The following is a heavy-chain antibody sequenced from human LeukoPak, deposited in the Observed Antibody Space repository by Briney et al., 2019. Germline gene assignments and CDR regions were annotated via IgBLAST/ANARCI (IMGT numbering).Heavy chain of an antibody. CDR3: ARDPIAVVDAFDI. V-gene: IGHV1-2*06. J-gene: IGHJ3*02. Sequence: ASVKVSCKASGYTFTGYYIHWVRQAPGQGLEWMGRINPNSGGTNYAQKFQGRVTMTRDTSISTAYMELSRLRSDDTAVYYCARDPIAVVDAFDIWGQGTMVTVSS. CDR2: INPNSGGT. CDR1: GYTFTGYY. D-gene: IGHD6-19*01.